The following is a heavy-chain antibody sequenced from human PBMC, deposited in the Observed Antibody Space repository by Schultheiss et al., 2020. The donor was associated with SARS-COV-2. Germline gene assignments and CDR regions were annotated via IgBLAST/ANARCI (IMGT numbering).Heavy chain of an antibody. V-gene: IGHV3-21*01. D-gene: IGHD1-26*01. CDR3: ARPLNYSGSYYYYYGMDV. CDR2: ISSSSSYI. J-gene: IGHJ6*02. CDR1: GFTFSSYS. Sequence: GGSLRLSCAASGFTFSSYSMNWVRQAPGKGLEWVSSISSSSSYIYYADSVKGRFTISRDNAKNSLYLQMNSLRAEDTAVYYCARPLNYSGSYYYYYGMDVWGQGTTVTVSS.